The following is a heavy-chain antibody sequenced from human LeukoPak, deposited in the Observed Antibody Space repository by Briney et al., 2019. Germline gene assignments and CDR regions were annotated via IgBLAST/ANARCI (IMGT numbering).Heavy chain of an antibody. CDR1: RGTFSSYT. CDR2: IISILGIA. J-gene: IGHJ6*02. V-gene: IGHV1-69*04. Sequence: SVEVSCKASRGTFSSYTISWGRQAPGHGLGGMGRIISILGIANYAQKFQGRVTITADKSTSTAYMELSSLRSEDTAVYYCARENVDTAMAPSYYYYGMDVWGQGTTVTVSS. CDR3: ARENVDTAMAPSYYYYGMDV. D-gene: IGHD5-18*01.